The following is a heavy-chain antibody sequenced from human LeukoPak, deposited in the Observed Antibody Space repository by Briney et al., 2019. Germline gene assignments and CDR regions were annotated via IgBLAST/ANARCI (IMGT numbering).Heavy chain of an antibody. J-gene: IGHJ4*02. CDR2: ISAYNGNT. D-gene: IGHD3-16*02. CDR1: GYTFTGYG. V-gene: IGHV1-18*01. Sequence: ASVKVSCKASGYTFTGYGISWVRQAPGQGLEWMGWISAYNGNTNYAQEFQGRVTMTRDTSISTAYMELSRLRSDDTAVYYCASSQYYDYVWGSYRIDYWGQGTLVTVSS. CDR3: ASSQYYDYVWGSYRIDY.